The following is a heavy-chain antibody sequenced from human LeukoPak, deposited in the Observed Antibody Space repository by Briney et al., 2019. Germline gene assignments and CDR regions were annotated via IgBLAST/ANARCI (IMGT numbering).Heavy chain of an antibody. CDR3: APPPIAATGN. CDR1: GFTFDNSW. D-gene: IGHD5-12*01. V-gene: IGHV3-74*01. Sequence: GGSLRLSCAASGFTFDNSWIHWVRQGPGRGLVWVSRISPDGITTNYADSVKGRFTISRDNAKKSLYLLMNGLTAEDTAVYYCAPPPIAATGNWGQGTLVTVSS. J-gene: IGHJ4*02. CDR2: ISPDGITT.